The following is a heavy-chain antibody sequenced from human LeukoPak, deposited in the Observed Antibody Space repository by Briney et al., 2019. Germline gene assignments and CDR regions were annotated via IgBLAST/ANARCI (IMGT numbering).Heavy chain of an antibody. V-gene: IGHV4-34*01. CDR3: ASPYSTGGSY. D-gene: IGHD2-8*02. CDR2: INHSGST. CDR1: GGSFSGYY. Sequence: SETLSLTCAVYGGSFSGYYWSWIRQPPGKGLEWIGEINHSGSTNYNPSLKSRVTISVDTSKNQFSLKLSSVTAADTAVYYCASPYSTGGSYWGQGTLVTVSS. J-gene: IGHJ4*02.